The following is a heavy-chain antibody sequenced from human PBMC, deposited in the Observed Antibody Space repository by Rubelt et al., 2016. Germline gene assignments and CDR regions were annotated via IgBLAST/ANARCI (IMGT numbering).Heavy chain of an antibody. V-gene: IGHV4-31*03. J-gene: IGHJ3*02. CDR2: IYYRGST. CDR3: AFSRSEIKSIDAFDI. Sequence: QVQLQESGPGLVKPSQTLSLTCTVSGGSISSGGYYWSWIRQHPGQGLEWVGYIYYRGSTYYNPSLRSRVIISVATAKNQVSLKLISVTAADTAVYYCAFSRSEIKSIDAFDIWGQGTMVTVSS. D-gene: IGHD5-24*01. CDR1: GGSISSGGYY.